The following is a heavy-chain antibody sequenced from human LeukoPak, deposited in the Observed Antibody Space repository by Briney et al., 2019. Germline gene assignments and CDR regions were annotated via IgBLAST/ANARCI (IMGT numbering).Heavy chain of an antibody. CDR2: IQNDASTE. V-gene: IGHV3-33*05. D-gene: IGHD6-13*01. CDR3: ARDLARSEYSSSWNDY. CDR1: GFIFSHYG. Sequence: GGSLRLSCAASGFIFSHYGMHWVRQAPGKGLEWVAVIQNDASTENFADSVKGRFTISRDNSKNTVFLQMNSLRVEDTAVYYCARDLARSEYSSSWNDYWGQGTLVTVSS. J-gene: IGHJ4*02.